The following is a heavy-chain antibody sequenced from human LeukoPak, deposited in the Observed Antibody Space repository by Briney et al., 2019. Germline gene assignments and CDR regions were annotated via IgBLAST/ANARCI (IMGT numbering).Heavy chain of an antibody. J-gene: IGHJ5*02. D-gene: IGHD3-9*01. CDR3: VRGYDILTGYYSMGNWFDP. V-gene: IGHV4-39*07. CDR2: IFYSGST. Sequence: SETLSLTCTVSGGSISSSSYYWGWIRQPPGKGLEWMGSIFYSGSTHYNPSLKSRVTISVDTSKNHFSLMLRSVTAADTAVYYCVRGYDILTGYYSMGNWFDPWGQGTLVTVSS. CDR1: GGSISSSSYY.